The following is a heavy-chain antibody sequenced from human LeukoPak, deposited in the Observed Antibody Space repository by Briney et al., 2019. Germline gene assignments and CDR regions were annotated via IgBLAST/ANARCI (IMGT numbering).Heavy chain of an antibody. J-gene: IGHJ6*02. Sequence: PSETLSLTCTVSGGSISSGGSYWSWIRQHPGKGLEWIGYIYYSGSTYYNPSLKSRVTISVDTSKNQFSLKLSSVTAADTAVYYCARAPIRFLEWRNYYYSGMDVWGQGTTVTVSS. CDR1: GGSISSGGSY. CDR2: IYYSGST. D-gene: IGHD3-3*01. V-gene: IGHV4-31*03. CDR3: ARAPIRFLEWRNYYYSGMDV.